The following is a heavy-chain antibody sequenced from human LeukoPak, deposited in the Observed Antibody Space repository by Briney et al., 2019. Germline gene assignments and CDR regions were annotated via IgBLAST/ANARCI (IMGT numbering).Heavy chain of an antibody. CDR1: GGSISSSSYY. D-gene: IGHD3-10*01. CDR3: ARGRLGDYYGSGTFFDY. V-gene: IGHV4-39*07. Sequence: SETLSLTCTVSGGSISSSSYYWGWIRQPPGKGLEWIGSIYYSGSTYYNPSLKSRVTISVDTSKNQFSLKLSSVTAADTAVYYCARGRLGDYYGSGTFFDYWGQGTLVTVSS. J-gene: IGHJ4*02. CDR2: IYYSGST.